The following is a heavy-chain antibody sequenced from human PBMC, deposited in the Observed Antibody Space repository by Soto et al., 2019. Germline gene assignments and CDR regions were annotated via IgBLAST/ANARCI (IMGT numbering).Heavy chain of an antibody. J-gene: IGHJ3*02. CDR3: ARERGPDAFDI. Sequence: LRLSCAASGFTFSSYAMHWVRQAPGKGLEWVAVISYDGSNKYYADSVKGRFTISRDNSKNTLYLQMNSLRAEDTAVYYCARERGPDAFDIWGQGTMVTVSS. CDR1: GFTFSSYA. V-gene: IGHV3-30-3*01. CDR2: ISYDGSNK.